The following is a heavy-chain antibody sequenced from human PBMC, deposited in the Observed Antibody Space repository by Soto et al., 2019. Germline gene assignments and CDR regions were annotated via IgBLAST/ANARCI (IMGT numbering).Heavy chain of an antibody. CDR1: GGSISSYY. Sequence: QVQLQESGPGLVKPSETLSLTCTVSGGSISSYYWSWIRQPPGKGLEWIGYIYYSGSTNYNPSLKSRVTLSVDTSKNQCSLKLSSVTAADTAVYYCARYYYGSGSYPYYYGMDVWGQGTTVTVSS. D-gene: IGHD3-10*01. J-gene: IGHJ6*02. CDR3: ARYYYGSGSYPYYYGMDV. V-gene: IGHV4-59*01. CDR2: IYYSGST.